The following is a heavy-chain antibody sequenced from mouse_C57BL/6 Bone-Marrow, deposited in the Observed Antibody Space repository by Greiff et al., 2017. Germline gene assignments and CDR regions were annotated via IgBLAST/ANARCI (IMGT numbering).Heavy chain of an antibody. D-gene: IGHD4-1*01. Sequence: QVQLQQSGAELVRPGTSVKVSCKASGYAFTHYLLEWVKQRPGQCLKWIGVINPGSGGTNYNEKFKCKATLTADKSSSTAYMQLSSLTSEDSVVYFCARSKNWDSWFAYWGQGTLVTVSA. CDR2: INPGSGGT. CDR1: GYAFTHYL. J-gene: IGHJ3*01. CDR3: ARSKNWDSWFAY. V-gene: IGHV1-54*01.